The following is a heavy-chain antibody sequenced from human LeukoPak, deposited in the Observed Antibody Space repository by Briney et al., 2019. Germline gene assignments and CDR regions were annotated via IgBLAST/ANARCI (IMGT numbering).Heavy chain of an antibody. V-gene: IGHV4-39*01. D-gene: IGHD1-26*01. J-gene: IGHJ4*02. CDR1: GYSISSGTFY. CDR3: AGRVGATIWTGMEF. Sequence: PSETLTLTCTVSGYSISSGTFYWSWVRQPPGKGLEWIRSIHYSGNTYYNPSLKGPVTISVDTSKNQFSQYLSSSTAADTAVYDCAGRVGATIWTGMEFWGQGILVTVSS. CDR2: IHYSGNT.